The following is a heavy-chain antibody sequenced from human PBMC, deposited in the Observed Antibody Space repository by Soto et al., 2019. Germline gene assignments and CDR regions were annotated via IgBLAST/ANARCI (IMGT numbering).Heavy chain of an antibody. CDR2: ISSSGSTI. Sequence: QVQLVESGGGLVKPGGSLRLSCAASGFTFSDYYMSWIRQAPGKGLEWVSYISSSGSTIYYADSVKGRFTISRDNAKNSLYLQMNSLRAEDTAVYYCARDQYGDYRRFYYYYYYGMDVWGRGTTVTVSS. J-gene: IGHJ6*02. CDR1: GFTFSDYY. D-gene: IGHD4-17*01. CDR3: ARDQYGDYRRFYYYYYYGMDV. V-gene: IGHV3-11*01.